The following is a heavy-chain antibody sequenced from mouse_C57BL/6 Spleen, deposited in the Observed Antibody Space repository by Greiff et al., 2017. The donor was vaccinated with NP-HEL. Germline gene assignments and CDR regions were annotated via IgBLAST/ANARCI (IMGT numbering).Heavy chain of an antibody. Sequence: VQLQQSGPELVKPGASVKISCKASGYAFSSSWMNWVKQRPGKGLEWIGRIYPGDGDTNYNGKFKGKATLTADKSSSTAYMQLSSLTSEDSAVYFCARWNYYAMDYWGQRTSVTVSS. J-gene: IGHJ4*01. V-gene: IGHV1-82*01. CDR1: GYAFSSSW. CDR3: ARWNYYAMDY. CDR2: IYPGDGDT.